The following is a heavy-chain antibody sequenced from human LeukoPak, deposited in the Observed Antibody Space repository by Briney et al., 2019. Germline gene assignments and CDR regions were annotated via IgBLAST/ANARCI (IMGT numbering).Heavy chain of an antibody. CDR3: VRSSAGESYYFDY. CDR1: GGSISSSSYY. D-gene: IGHD2/OR15-2a*01. CDR2: IYYSGST. V-gene: IGHV4-39*01. Sequence: SETMSLTCTVSGGSISSSSYYWGWIRQPPGKGLEWIGSIYYSGSTYYNPSLKSRVTISVDTSKNQFSLKLSSVTAADTAVYYCVRSSAGESYYFDYWGQGTLVTVSS. J-gene: IGHJ4*02.